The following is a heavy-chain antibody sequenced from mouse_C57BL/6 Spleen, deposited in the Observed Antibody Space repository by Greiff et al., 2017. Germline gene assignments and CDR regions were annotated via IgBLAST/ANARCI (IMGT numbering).Heavy chain of an antibody. CDR2: IYPGSGST. D-gene: IGHD2-4*01. V-gene: IGHV1-55*01. CDR3: ARGEDDDGGFAY. J-gene: IGHJ3*01. Sequence: VKLQQPGAELVKPGASVKMSCKASGYTFTSYWITWVKQRPGQGLEWIGDIYPGSGSTNYNEKFKSKDTLTVDTSSSTAYMQLSSLTSEDSAVDYCARGEDDDGGFAYWGQGTLVTVSA. CDR1: GYTFTSYW.